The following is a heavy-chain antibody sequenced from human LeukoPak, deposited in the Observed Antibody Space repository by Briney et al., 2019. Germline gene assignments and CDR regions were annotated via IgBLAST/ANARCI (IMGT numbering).Heavy chain of an antibody. V-gene: IGHV4-59*01. J-gene: IGHJ6*02. CDR2: IYYSGST. D-gene: IGHD3-22*01. CDR1: GGSISSYY. Sequence: SETLSLTCTVSGGSISSYYWSWIRQPPGKGLEWIGYIYYSGSTNYNPSLKSRVTISVDTSKNQFSLKLSPVTAADTAVYYCARDTHYYDSSGYYYYGMDVWGQGTTVTVSS. CDR3: ARDTHYYDSSGYYYYGMDV.